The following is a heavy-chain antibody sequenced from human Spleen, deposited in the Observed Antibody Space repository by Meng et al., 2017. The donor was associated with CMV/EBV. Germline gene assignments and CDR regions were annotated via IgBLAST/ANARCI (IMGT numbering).Heavy chain of an antibody. CDR2: IRYDGSNK. CDR1: GFTFSSYG. Sequence: SCAASGFTFSSYGMHWVRQAPGKGLEWVAFIRYDGSNKYYADSVKGRFTISRDNSKNTLYLQMNSLRAEDTAVYYCAKDRRITMIVVVKPHYFDYWGQGTLVTVSS. V-gene: IGHV3-30*02. CDR3: AKDRRITMIVVVKPHYFDY. J-gene: IGHJ4*02. D-gene: IGHD3-22*01.